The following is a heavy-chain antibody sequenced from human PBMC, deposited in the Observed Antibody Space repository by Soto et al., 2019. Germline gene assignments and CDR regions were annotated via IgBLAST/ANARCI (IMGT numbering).Heavy chain of an antibody. D-gene: IGHD3-22*01. CDR3: AREDYYDSSGYYYFVRAFVI. CDR2: ISAYNGNT. V-gene: IGHV1-18*01. CDR1: GYTFTSYG. J-gene: IGHJ3*02. Sequence: ASVKVSCKASGYTFTSYGISWVRQAPGQGLEWMGWISAYNGNTNYAQKLQGRVTMTTDTSTSTAYMELRSLRSDDTAVYYCAREDYYDSSGYYYFVRAFVIWGQGRMVTVSS.